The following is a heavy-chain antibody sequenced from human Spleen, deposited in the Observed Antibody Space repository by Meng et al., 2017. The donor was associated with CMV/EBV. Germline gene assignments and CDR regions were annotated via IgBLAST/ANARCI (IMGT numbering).Heavy chain of an antibody. J-gene: IGHJ6*02. V-gene: IGHV1-2*02. Sequence: ASVKVSCKASGYTFTGYYMHWVRQAPGQGLEWMGWINPNSGGTNYAQKFQGRVTMTRDTSISTAYMELSRLRSDDTAVYYCASAVGASNYYYYGMDVWGQGTTVTV. CDR1: GYTFTGYY. D-gene: IGHD1-26*01. CDR2: INPNSGGT. CDR3: ASAVGASNYYYYGMDV.